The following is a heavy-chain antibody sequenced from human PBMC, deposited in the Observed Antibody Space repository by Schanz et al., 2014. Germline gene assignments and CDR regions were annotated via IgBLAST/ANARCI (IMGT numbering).Heavy chain of an antibody. Sequence: EVPLVESGGGLVKPGGSLRLSCEASDFTFSSYKMNWVRQAPGKGLEWVSSISSSGSYIHYADSVKGRFTISRDNAKNTLYLQMNSLRAEDTAVYYCARDSRPNYDFLTAYYSIDYWGQGTLVTVSS. CDR3: ARDSRPNYDFLTAYYSIDY. CDR1: DFTFSSYK. D-gene: IGHD3-9*01. V-gene: IGHV3-21*01. CDR2: ISSSGSYI. J-gene: IGHJ4*02.